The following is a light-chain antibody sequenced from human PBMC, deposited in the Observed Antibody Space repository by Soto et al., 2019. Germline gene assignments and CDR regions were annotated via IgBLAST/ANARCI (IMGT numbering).Light chain of an antibody. CDR3: SSYTTSSTRV. J-gene: IGLJ1*01. V-gene: IGLV2-14*01. CDR1: SSDVGGYTY. Sequence: HSALTQPASVSGSPGQSITISCTGTSSDVGGYTYVTWYQHHPGKAPKLMIYDVSNRPSGVSNRFYGSKSGNTASLTISGLQADDEADYYCSSYTTSSTRVFGTGTKLTVL. CDR2: DVS.